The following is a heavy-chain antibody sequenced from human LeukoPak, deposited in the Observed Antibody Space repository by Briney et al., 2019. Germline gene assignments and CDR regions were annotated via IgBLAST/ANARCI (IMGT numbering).Heavy chain of an antibody. CDR2: INSDGSST. D-gene: IGHD3-9*01. J-gene: IGHJ4*02. CDR1: GFTFSNYA. CDR3: ARAGRGLRYFDWLTYDY. Sequence: GGSLRLSCAASGFTFSNYAMSWVRQAPGKGLVWVSHINSDGSSTTYADSVKGRFTISRDNAKNTLYLQMNSLRAEDTAVYYCARAGRGLRYFDWLTYDYWGQGTLATVSS. V-gene: IGHV3-74*01.